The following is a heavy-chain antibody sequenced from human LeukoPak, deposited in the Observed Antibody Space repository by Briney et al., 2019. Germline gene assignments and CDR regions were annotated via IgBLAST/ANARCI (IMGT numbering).Heavy chain of an antibody. V-gene: IGHV1-2*02. Sequence: ASVKVSCKASGYTFTGYYMHWVRQAPGQGLEWMGWINPNSGGTNYAQKFQGRVTMTRDTSISTAYMELSRLRSDDTAVYYCARERGIAAAGTLCFDYWGQGTLVTVSS. D-gene: IGHD6-13*01. J-gene: IGHJ4*02. CDR3: ARERGIAAAGTLCFDY. CDR1: GYTFTGYY. CDR2: INPNSGGT.